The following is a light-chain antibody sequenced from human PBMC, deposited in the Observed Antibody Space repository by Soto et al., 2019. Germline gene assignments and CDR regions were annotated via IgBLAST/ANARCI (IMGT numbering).Light chain of an antibody. V-gene: IGKV1-6*01. CDR3: LRAYTYPQT. CDR2: AAS. Sequence: ATQMTQSPSSLSASVGDRVTITCRASHDIRSDLAWYQKKSGKAPKLLIYAASSLQSGAPSRFSRSGSGSSFTHTISSLQPEDFATYYCLRAYTYPQTFGQGTSVEI. J-gene: IGKJ1*01. CDR1: HDIRSD.